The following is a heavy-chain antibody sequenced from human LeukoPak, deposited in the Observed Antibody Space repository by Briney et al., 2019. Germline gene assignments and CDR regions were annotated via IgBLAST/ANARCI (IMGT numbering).Heavy chain of an antibody. D-gene: IGHD5-18*01. V-gene: IGHV4-59*08. CDR2: IYYSGST. CDR3: ARHGGGYSYGDSPNFDY. J-gene: IGHJ4*02. CDR1: GGSISSYY. Sequence: SETLSLTCTVSGGSISSYYWNWIRQPPGKGLEWIGYIYYSGSTNYNPSLKSRVTISVDTSKNQFSLKLSSVTAADTAVYYCARHGGGYSYGDSPNFDYWGQGTLVTVSS.